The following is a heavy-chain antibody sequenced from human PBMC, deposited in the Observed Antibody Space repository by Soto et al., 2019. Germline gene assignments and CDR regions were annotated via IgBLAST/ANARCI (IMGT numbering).Heavy chain of an antibody. D-gene: IGHD5-18*01. CDR2: INPSGGST. CDR1: GYTFTSYY. Sequence: ASVKVSCTASGYTFTSYYMHWVRQAPGQGLEWMGMINPSGGSTSYAQKFQGRVTMTRDTSTSTVYMELSSLRSEDTAVYYCARGTAMGPRSEPKIEDWGQGTLVTVAA. V-gene: IGHV1-46*01. J-gene: IGHJ4*02. CDR3: ARGTAMGPRSEPKIED.